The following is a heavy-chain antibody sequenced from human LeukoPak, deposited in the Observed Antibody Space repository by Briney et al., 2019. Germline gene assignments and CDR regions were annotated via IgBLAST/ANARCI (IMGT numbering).Heavy chain of an antibody. J-gene: IGHJ4*01. D-gene: IGHD3-10*01. CDR3: ARQSDSGGYFEY. CDR2: IYNSGTT. CDR1: GDSINRYL. Sequence: SETLSLTCSVSGDSINRYLWTWIRQPAGGGLEWIGRIYNSGTTNYKPSLKSRASMSVETPKNQFSLRLSSVTAADTAVYYCARQSDSGGYFEYWGHGIRVTVSA. V-gene: IGHV4-4*07.